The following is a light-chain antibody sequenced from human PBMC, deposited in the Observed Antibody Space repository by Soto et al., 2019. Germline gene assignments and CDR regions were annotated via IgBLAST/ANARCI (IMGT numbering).Light chain of an antibody. V-gene: IGLV2-14*03. J-gene: IGLJ3*02. CDR1: SSDIGAYNY. CDR3: SSYTRTGSLV. Sequence: QSALTQPASVSGSPGQSITISCTESSSDIGAYNYVCWYQQHPHKAPKLIIYDVAYRPSGVSNRFSASKSGDTASLTISGLQPEYEADYYCSSYTRTGSLVFGGGTKLTVL. CDR2: DVA.